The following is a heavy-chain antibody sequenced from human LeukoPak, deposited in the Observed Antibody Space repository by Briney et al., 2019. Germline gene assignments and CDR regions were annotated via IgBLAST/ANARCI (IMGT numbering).Heavy chain of an antibody. V-gene: IGHV3-23*01. Sequence: GGSLRLSCAASGFTFSSYGMSWVRQAPGKGLEWVSATSGSGGSTYYADSVKGRFTISRDNSKNTLYLQMNSLRAEDTAVYYCARPPNPTVTTEPTWFDPWGQGTLVTVSS. CDR1: GFTFSSYG. CDR2: TSGSGGST. CDR3: ARPPNPTVTTEPTWFDP. J-gene: IGHJ5*02. D-gene: IGHD4-17*01.